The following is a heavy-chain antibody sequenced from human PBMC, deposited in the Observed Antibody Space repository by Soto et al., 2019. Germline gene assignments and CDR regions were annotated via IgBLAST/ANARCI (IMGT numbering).Heavy chain of an antibody. CDR1: GYTFTSYY. D-gene: IGHD3-9*01. Sequence: ASVKVSCKASGYTFTSYYMHWVRQAPGQGLEWMGIINTSGGSTSYAQKFQGRVTMTRDTSTSTVYMELSSLRSEDTAVYYCAIDRLRYFDWSPGPHWFDPWGQGTLVTVSS. CDR3: AIDRLRYFDWSPGPHWFDP. J-gene: IGHJ5*02. V-gene: IGHV1-46*01. CDR2: INTSGGST.